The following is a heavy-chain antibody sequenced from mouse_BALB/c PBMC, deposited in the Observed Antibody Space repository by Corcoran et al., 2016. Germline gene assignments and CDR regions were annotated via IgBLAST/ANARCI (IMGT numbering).Heavy chain of an antibody. CDR3: ARAGKTPFAY. J-gene: IGHJ3*01. V-gene: IGHV1S136*01. CDR1: GYTFTSYV. CDR2: IIPYNDGT. Sequence: EVQLQQSGPELVKPGASVKMSCKASGYTFTSYVMHWVKQKPGHGLEWIGYIIPYNDGTKYNEKFKGKATLTSYTSSSTAYMELSSLTSEDSAVYYWARAGKTPFAYWGQGTLVTVSA.